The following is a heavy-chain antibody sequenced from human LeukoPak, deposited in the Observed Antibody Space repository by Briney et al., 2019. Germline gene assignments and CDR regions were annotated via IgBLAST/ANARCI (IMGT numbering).Heavy chain of an antibody. CDR2: IKQDGSEK. J-gene: IGHJ4*02. V-gene: IGHV3-7*01. Sequence: GGSLRLSCAASGFTFSSYEMNWVRQAPGKGLEWVANIKQDGSEKYYVDSVKGRFTISRDNAKNSLYLQMNSLRAEDTAVYYCARDQVGYSSSSGTLDYWGQGTLVTVSS. CDR3: ARDQVGYSSSSGTLDY. D-gene: IGHD6-6*01. CDR1: GFTFSSYE.